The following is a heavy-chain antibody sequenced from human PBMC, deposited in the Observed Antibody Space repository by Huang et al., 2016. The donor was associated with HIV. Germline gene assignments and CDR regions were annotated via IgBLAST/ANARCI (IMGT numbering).Heavy chain of an antibody. CDR3: ARDLRLYYMDV. CDR1: GYTFTNYV. J-gene: IGHJ6*03. CDR2: INAGSGKI. Sequence: QVQLVQSGAEVRKPGASVKVSCKASGYTFTNYVIHWVRQAPGQKLEWMGWINAGSGKIKYSQKFQGRGTLTRDTTASTAYMELSSLVSEDTAVYYCARDLRLYYMDVWGKGTTITVSS. V-gene: IGHV1-3*01.